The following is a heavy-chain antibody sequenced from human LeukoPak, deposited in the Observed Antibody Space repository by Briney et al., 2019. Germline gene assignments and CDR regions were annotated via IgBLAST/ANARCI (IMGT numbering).Heavy chain of an antibody. Sequence: SETLSFTCTVSGGSVSSGSYYWSWIRQPAGKGLEWIGRIYTTGSTNYNPSLKSRVTISVDTSKNQFSLKLSSVTAADTAVYYRAREIMVRGVITYYFDYWGHGTLVTVSS. CDR3: AREIMVRGVITYYFDY. D-gene: IGHD3-10*01. V-gene: IGHV4-61*02. J-gene: IGHJ4*01. CDR2: IYTTGST. CDR1: GGSVSSGSYY.